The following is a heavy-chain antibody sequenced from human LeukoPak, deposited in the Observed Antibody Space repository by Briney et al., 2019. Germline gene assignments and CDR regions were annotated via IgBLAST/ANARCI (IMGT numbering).Heavy chain of an antibody. V-gene: IGHV3-30-3*01. D-gene: IGHD3-3*01. CDR1: GFTFSSYA. Sequence: PGRSLRLSCAASGFTFSSYAMHWVRQAPGKGLEWVAVISYDGSNKYYADSVKGRFTISRDNSKNTLYLQMNSLRAEDTAVYYCANFALSTIFGVVQAGPFDYWGQGTLVTVSS. CDR2: ISYDGSNK. J-gene: IGHJ4*02. CDR3: ANFALSTIFGVVQAGPFDY.